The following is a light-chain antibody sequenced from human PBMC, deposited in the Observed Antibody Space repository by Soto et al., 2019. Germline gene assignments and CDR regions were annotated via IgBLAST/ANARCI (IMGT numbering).Light chain of an antibody. Sequence: DIQMTQSPSTLAASLGYRLTSTFRASRIVYNMLAWYHQKPGKAPNLLIYQASSLETGVPSRFSGSGSGTEFTLTIISLQPDDFATYYCQQYNTYSTFGQGTKVDI. V-gene: IGKV1-5*03. J-gene: IGKJ1*01. CDR3: QQYNTYST. CDR1: RIVYNM. CDR2: QAS.